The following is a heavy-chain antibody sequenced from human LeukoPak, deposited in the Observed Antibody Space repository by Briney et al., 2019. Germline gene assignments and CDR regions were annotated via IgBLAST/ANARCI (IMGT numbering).Heavy chain of an antibody. CDR3: AREYYDSTGRKHAFEN. J-gene: IGHJ3*02. D-gene: IGHD3-22*01. CDR1: GYTFADYY. CDR2: IDPDSGGT. Sequence: ASMKVSCKTSGYTFADYYLHWVRQAPGQGLEWMGSIDPDSGGTNSAQKFQGRVTMNRDTSISTAHMELSRLRSDDTAVYYCAREYYDSTGRKHAFENWGQGTMVTVSS. V-gene: IGHV1-2*02.